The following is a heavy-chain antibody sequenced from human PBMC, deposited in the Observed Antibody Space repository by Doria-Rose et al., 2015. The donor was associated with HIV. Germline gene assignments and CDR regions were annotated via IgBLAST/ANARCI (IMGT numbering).Heavy chain of an antibody. CDR3: ARPGHSNNWYDLPNWFDP. CDR1: GGSISSSSYY. Sequence: QVQLQESGPGLVKPSETLSLTCTVSGGSISSSSYYWGWIRQPPGKGLEWIGTIYYTRTTYYNPSFKSRVTIPMDRSKNQLSRQLSSVTAADTAVYYCARPGHSNNWYDLPNWFDPWGQGTLVTVSS. D-gene: IGHD6-13*01. V-gene: IGHV4-39*01. CDR2: IYYTRTT. J-gene: IGHJ5*02.